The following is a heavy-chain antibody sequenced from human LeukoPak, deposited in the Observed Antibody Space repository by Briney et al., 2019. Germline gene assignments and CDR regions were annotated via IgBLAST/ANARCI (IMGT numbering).Heavy chain of an antibody. Sequence: GASVKVSCTASGGTFSSDAISWVRQAPRQGLEWMGGIIPIFGTANYAQKFQGRVTITADESTSTAYMELSSLRSEDTAVYYCARVLETRGYSGYDYYYYYYLDVWGKGTTVTISS. CDR2: IIPIFGTA. CDR3: ARVLETRGYSGYDYYYYYYLDV. CDR1: GGTFSSDA. J-gene: IGHJ6*03. V-gene: IGHV1-69*13. D-gene: IGHD5-12*01.